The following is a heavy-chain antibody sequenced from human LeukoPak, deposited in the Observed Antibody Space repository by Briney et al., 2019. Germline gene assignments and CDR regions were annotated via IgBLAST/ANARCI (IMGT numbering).Heavy chain of an antibody. V-gene: IGHV1-46*01. J-gene: IGHJ6*02. Sequence: ASVKVSCKSSGYSLTSYYMHWVRQAPGQGLEWMGIVYPSGGSTSYAQKVQGRVTMTRDTSTSTVYMELSSLRSEDTAVYYCARESGPLERPPNYGMDVWGQGTTVTVSS. CDR3: ARESGPLERPPNYGMDV. D-gene: IGHD1-1*01. CDR1: GYSLTSYY. CDR2: VYPSGGST.